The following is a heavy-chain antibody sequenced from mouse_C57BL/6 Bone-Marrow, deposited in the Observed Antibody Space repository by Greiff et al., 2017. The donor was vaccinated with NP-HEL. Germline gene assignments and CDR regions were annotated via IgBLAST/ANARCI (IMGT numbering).Heavy chain of an antibody. Sequence: VQLQESGAELARPGASVKMSCKASGYTFTSYTMPWVKQRPGQGLEWIGYINPSSGYTKYNQKFKDKATLTADKSSSTAYMQLSSLTSEDSAVYYCASNPFAYWGQGTLVTVSA. D-gene: IGHD6-1*01. V-gene: IGHV1-4*01. CDR1: GYTFTSYT. J-gene: IGHJ3*01. CDR3: ASNPFAY. CDR2: INPSSGYT.